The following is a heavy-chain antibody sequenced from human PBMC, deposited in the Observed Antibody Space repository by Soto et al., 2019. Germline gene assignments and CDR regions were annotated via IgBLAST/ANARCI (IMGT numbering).Heavy chain of an antibody. D-gene: IGHD3-22*01. CDR1: GDSVSSNSAA. Sequence: SQTLSLTCAISGDSVSSNSAAWNWIRQSPSRGLEWLGRTYYRSKWYNDYAVSVKSRITINPDTSKNQFSLQLNSVTPEDTAVYYCARSHPYYYVSSGLAGGMDVWGQGTTVTVSS. CDR2: TYYRSKWYN. V-gene: IGHV6-1*01. CDR3: ARSHPYYYVSSGLAGGMDV. J-gene: IGHJ6*02.